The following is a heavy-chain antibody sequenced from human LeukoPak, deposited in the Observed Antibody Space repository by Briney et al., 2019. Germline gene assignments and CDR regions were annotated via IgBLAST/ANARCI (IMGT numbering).Heavy chain of an antibody. CDR3: ARRCLVGYDCDHLDH. Sequence: GGSLRLSCAASGFTFRNYWMDWVRQGPGKGLVWVSRINGDGSSTFYADSVKGRFTVSRDNAKNTEYLQMNSLRAEDTAVYYCARRCLVGYDCDHLDHWGQGTLVIVSS. CDR2: INGDGSST. J-gene: IGHJ4*02. CDR1: GFTFRNYW. D-gene: IGHD3-22*01. V-gene: IGHV3-74*01.